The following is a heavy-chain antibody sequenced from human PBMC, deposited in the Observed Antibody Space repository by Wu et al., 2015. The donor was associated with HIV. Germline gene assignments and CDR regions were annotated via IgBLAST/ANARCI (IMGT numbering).Heavy chain of an antibody. D-gene: IGHD3-10*01. CDR1: GFIFTDYY. J-gene: IGHJ5*02. Sequence: QVQLVQSGAEVKKPGASVKVSCRASGFIFTDYYIHWMRQAAGQGPEWMGWIRANSGGTKYAQNFQGRVTMTRDTSFSSAYMELSSLRSDDTAVYFCASPFGSGPWGQGTLVTVSS. V-gene: IGHV1-2*02. CDR3: ASPFGSGP. CDR2: IRANSGGT.